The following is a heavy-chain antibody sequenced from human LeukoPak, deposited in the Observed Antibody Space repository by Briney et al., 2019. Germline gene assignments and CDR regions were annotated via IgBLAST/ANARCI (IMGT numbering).Heavy chain of an antibody. D-gene: IGHD3-22*01. Sequence: ASVKVSCKASGYTFTSYGISWMRQAPGQGLEWMGWISAYNGNTNYAQKLQGRVTMTTDTSTSTAYMELRSLRSDDTAVYYCARGYYYDSSGYSDFDYWGQGTLVTVSS. V-gene: IGHV1-18*01. CDR1: GYTFTSYG. CDR3: ARGYYYDSSGYSDFDY. CDR2: ISAYNGNT. J-gene: IGHJ4*02.